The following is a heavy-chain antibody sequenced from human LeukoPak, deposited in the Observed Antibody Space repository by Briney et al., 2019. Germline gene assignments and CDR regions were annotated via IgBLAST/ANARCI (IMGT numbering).Heavy chain of an antibody. CDR1: GXSISXXX. Sequence: LTCTVSGXSISXXXXXWVXXXXXXXLXXIGYIYYSGSTNYNPSLKSGGTISVDTNKKKLYLKLSSVTAADTAVYYCARETGGXXXPFDNWGQGTLVTXSS. CDR2: IYYSGST. J-gene: IGHJ4*02. CDR3: ARETGGXXXPFDN. D-gene: IGHD2-21*02. V-gene: IGHV4-59*12.